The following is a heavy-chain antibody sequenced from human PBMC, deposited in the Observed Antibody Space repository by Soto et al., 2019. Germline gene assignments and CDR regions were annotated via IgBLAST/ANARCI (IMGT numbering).Heavy chain of an antibody. J-gene: IGHJ6*02. CDR1: GYSFTSSY. Sequence: QEQLVQSGAEVKKPGASVKVSCKASGYSFTSSYMHWLRQAPGQGPEWMGMINPNDGTTTNAQRFQGRVTMTTDTSTTSVYMELSSLRSEDTAVYYCAKGFVSGQLPTHYYYGVDVWGQGTTVTVSS. V-gene: IGHV1-46*01. CDR2: INPNDGTT. CDR3: AKGFVSGQLPTHYYYGVDV. D-gene: IGHD6-6*01.